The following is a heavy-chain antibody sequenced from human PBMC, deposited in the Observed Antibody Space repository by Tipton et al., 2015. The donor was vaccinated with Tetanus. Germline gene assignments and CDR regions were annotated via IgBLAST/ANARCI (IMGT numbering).Heavy chain of an antibody. V-gene: IGHV4-39*01. CDR3: ARHSSLKALNY. J-gene: IGHJ4*02. CDR1: GGSISSSSYY. D-gene: IGHD3-9*01. CDR2: AYYSGST. Sequence: TLSLTCTVSGGSISSSSYYWGWIRQPPGKGLEWIGSAYYSGSTYYNPSLKSRVTISVNTSKNQFSLELSSVTAADTAVYYSARHSSLKALNYWGQVTLVTASS.